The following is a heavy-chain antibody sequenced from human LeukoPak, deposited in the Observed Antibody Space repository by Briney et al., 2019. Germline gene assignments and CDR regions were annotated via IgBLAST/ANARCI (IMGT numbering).Heavy chain of an antibody. V-gene: IGHV4-39*07. Sequence: PSETLSLTCTVSGGSISSSSYYWGWIRQPPGKGLEWIGSIYYSGSTYYNPSLKSRVTISVDTSKKQFSLKLSSVTAADTAVYYCARAIYSGSYYRSDYFDYWGQGTLVTVSS. CDR1: GGSISSSSYY. D-gene: IGHD1-26*01. CDR3: ARAIYSGSYYRSDYFDY. CDR2: IYYSGST. J-gene: IGHJ4*02.